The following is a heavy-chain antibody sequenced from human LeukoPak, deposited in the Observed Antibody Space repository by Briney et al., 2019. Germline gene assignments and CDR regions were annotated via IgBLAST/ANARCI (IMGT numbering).Heavy chain of an antibody. CDR2: IWYDGSNR. V-gene: IGHV3-33*08. CDR1: GFTVSSNY. CDR3: ARDHYGGYAYSDY. Sequence: GGSLRLSCAASGFTVSSNYMSWVRQAPGKGLEWVAVIWYDGSNRYYADSVKGRFTISRDNSKNTLYLQMNSLRAEDTAVYYCARDHYGGYAYSDYWGQGTLVTVSS. J-gene: IGHJ4*02. D-gene: IGHD5-12*01.